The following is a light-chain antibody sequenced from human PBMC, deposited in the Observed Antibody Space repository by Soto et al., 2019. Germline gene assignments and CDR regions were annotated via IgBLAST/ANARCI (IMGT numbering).Light chain of an antibody. CDR3: CSYAGSSTWV. Sequence: QSALIQPASVSGSPGQSITISCTGTSSDVGIFSLVSWYQQNPGKAPKLILYEISKWPSGVSNRFSGSKSGNTATLPISGLQAEDEADYYCCSYAGSSTWVFGGGTQLTVL. V-gene: IGLV2-23*02. CDR1: SSDVGIFSL. CDR2: EIS. J-gene: IGLJ3*02.